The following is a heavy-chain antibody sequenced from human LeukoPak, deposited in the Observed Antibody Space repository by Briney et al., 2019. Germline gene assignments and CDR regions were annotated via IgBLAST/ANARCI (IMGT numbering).Heavy chain of an antibody. V-gene: IGHV4-39*01. Sequence: SETLSLTCTVSGGSISSSSYYWGWIRQPPGKGLEWIGSIYYSGSTYYNPSLKSRVTISVDTSKNQFSLKLSSVTAADTAVYYCARVIWGYRSSTSCYDVIADAFDIWGQGTMVTVSS. D-gene: IGHD2-2*01. CDR3: ARVIWGYRSSTSCYDVIADAFDI. CDR1: GGSISSSSYY. CDR2: IYYSGST. J-gene: IGHJ3*02.